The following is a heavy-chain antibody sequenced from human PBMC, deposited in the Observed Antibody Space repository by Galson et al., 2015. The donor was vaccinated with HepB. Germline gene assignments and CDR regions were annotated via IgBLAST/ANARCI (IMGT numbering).Heavy chain of an antibody. Sequence: SLRLSCAASGIAFSRSDMHWVRQAPGRGLEWVAIISYDGGKKYYAKSVQGRFTISRDNSMSTLFLLMNNMRSEDTAMYYCTRAVREPDSGYFDSWGQGALVTVSS. CDR2: ISYDGGKK. J-gene: IGHJ4*02. CDR3: TRAVREPDSGYFDS. CDR1: GIAFSRSD. D-gene: IGHD1-14*01. V-gene: IGHV3-30-3*01.